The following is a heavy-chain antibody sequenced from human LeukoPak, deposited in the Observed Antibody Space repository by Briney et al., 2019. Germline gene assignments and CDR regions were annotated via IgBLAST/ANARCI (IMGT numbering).Heavy chain of an antibody. CDR2: VNPNSGGT. V-gene: IGHV1-2*02. D-gene: IGHD3-10*01. J-gene: IGHJ4*02. Sequence: EASVKVSCKASGYTVTGYHMHWVRQAPGQGLEWMGWVNPNSGGTNYAQKFQGRVTMTRDTSINTAYMELSRLRSDDTAVYYCAGDMVRGVILRRVLEYWGQGTLVTVSS. CDR3: AGDMVRGVILRRVLEY. CDR1: GYTVTGYH.